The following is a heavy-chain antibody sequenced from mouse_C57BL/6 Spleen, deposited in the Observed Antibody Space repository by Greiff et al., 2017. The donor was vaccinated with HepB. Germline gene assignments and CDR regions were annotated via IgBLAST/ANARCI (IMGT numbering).Heavy chain of an antibody. Sequence: VQLQESGAELVRPGTSVKMSCKASGYTFTNYWIGWAKQRPGHGLEWIGDIYPGGGYTNYNEKFKGKATLPADKSSSTAYMQFSSLTSEDSAINYCAREGALLYAMDYWGQGTSVTVSS. CDR1: GYTFTNYW. CDR3: AREGALLYAMDY. V-gene: IGHV1-63*01. D-gene: IGHD2-1*01. CDR2: IYPGGGYT. J-gene: IGHJ4*01.